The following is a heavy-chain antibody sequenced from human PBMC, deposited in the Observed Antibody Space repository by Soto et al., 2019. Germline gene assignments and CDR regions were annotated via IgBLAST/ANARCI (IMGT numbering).Heavy chain of an antibody. D-gene: IGHD2-15*01. CDR1: GSTFTSSA. Sequence: ASVKVSCKASGSTFTSSAVQWVRQARGQRLEWIGWIVVGSGNTNYAQKFQERVTITRDMSTSTAYMELSSLRSEDTAVYYCAADLKGIYCSGGSCHYYYGMDVWGQGTTVTVSS. CDR2: IVVGSGNT. V-gene: IGHV1-58*01. CDR3: AADLKGIYCSGGSCHYYYGMDV. J-gene: IGHJ6*02.